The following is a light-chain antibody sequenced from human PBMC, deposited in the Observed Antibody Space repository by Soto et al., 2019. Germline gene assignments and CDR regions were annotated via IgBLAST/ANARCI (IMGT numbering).Light chain of an antibody. CDR3: QQYDSYPLT. CDR2: GAS. V-gene: IGKV1-9*01. CDR1: PAIASF. J-gene: IGKJ4*01. Sequence: IQLTQSPSSLSASVGDRVTITFRASPAIASFLAWYQQKPGTAPKLLIYGASTLQSGVPSRFSGSGSGTEFTLTISSLQPEDFATYYCQQYDSYPLTFGGGTKVDIK.